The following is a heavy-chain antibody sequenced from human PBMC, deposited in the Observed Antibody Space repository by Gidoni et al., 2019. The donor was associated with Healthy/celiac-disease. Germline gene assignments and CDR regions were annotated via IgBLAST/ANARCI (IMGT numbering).Heavy chain of an antibody. CDR1: GYTLTDLS. V-gene: IGHV1-24*01. D-gene: IGHD1-26*01. Sequence: QVQLVQSGAAVNKPGASVKVSFKVSGYTLTDLSMHWVRQAPGKGLEWIGGFDPEDGETSYAQKFQGRVTMTEDTTKDTGYMELSRLRSEDTDVYYCATVMGASRNYYYYGMDVWGQGTTVTVSS. CDR2: FDPEDGET. J-gene: IGHJ6*02. CDR3: ATVMGASRNYYYYGMDV.